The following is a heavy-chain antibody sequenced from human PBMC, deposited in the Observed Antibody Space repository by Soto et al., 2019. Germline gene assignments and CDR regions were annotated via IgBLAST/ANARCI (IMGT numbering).Heavy chain of an antibody. D-gene: IGHD7-27*01. CDR3: ARGNLGAFDI. J-gene: IGHJ3*02. CDR1: GLTFRIYW. Sequence: GGSLRLSCTASGLTFRIYWMSWVRQAPGKGLEWVACIKQDGTEKYNVDSVKGRFTISRDNAKNSVYLHMNSLRAEDTAVYYCARGNLGAFDIWGQGTMVTVSS. CDR2: IKQDGTEK. V-gene: IGHV3-7*01.